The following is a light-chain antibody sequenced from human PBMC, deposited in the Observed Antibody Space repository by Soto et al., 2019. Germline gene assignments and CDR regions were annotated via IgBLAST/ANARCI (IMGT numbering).Light chain of an antibody. Sequence: QSVLTQPASVSGSPGQSITISCTGTSSEVGGYNYVSWYQHHPGKAPKLLIYDVSNGPSGVSNRFFGSKSGNTASLTISGLQPEDEADYYCSSYTSSSTRVFGTGTKVTVL. CDR2: DVS. J-gene: IGLJ1*01. CDR1: SSEVGGYNY. CDR3: SSYTSSSTRV. V-gene: IGLV2-14*03.